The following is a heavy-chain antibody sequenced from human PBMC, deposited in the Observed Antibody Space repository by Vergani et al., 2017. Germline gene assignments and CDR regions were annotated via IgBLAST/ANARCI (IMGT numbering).Heavy chain of an antibody. Sequence: VHLVESGGGVVQSGGSLRLSCVASGFTFSDFGMHWVRQTPGEGLECVAFTRPHEDGAFYSASVRGRFTVSRDNSKNTLYLEMNRLNVDDTAIYYCGKTQGTVVGTWWFDPWGQGTPVTVSS. V-gene: IGHV3-30*02. J-gene: IGHJ5*02. D-gene: IGHD1-7*01. CDR1: GFTFSDFG. CDR2: TRPHEDGA. CDR3: GKTQGTVVGTWWFDP.